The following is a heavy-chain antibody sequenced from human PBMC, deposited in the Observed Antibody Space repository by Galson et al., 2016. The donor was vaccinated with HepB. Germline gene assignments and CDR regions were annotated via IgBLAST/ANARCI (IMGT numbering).Heavy chain of an antibody. J-gene: IGHJ3*01. D-gene: IGHD4-17*01. CDR1: GFTFGSYG. Sequence: SLRLSCAVSGFTFGSYGMHWVRQAPGKGLEWVAVIWYDGSKAYYADSVKGRFTISRDNSKNMAYLQMSSLRVDDTATYFCGRDSVYGDIAGEPDPSGPDSFDVWGQGTIVTVSS. V-gene: IGHV3-33*01. CDR2: IWYDGSKA. CDR3: GRDSVYGDIAGEPDPSGPDSFDV.